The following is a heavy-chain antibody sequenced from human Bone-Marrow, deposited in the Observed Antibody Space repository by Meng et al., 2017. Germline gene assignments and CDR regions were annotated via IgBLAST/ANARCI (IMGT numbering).Heavy chain of an antibody. J-gene: IGHJ4*02. CDR3: AKRGYSSGPDYLDY. Sequence: VQLQQWGAGLLKPSETLSRTCAVYGGSFSGYYWSWVRQAPGKGLEWISGISESGDSTSYADSVKGRFTISRDNSKDTVSLQLNNLRTEDTAIYYCAKRGYSSGPDYLDYWGQGTLVTVSS. CDR2: ISESGDST. V-gene: IGHV3-23*01. CDR1: GGSFSGYY. D-gene: IGHD5-18*01.